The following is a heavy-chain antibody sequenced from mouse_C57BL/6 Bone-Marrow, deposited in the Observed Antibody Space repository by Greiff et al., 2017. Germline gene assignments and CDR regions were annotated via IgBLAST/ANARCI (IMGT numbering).Heavy chain of an antibody. CDR3: AKGDYDGSWFAY. D-gene: IGHD2-4*01. CDR2: IDPSDSYT. V-gene: IGHV1-69*01. Sequence: QVQLQQPGAELVMPGASVQLSCKASGYTFTSYWMHWVKQRPGQGLEWIGEIDPSDSYTNYNQKFQGKSTLTVDKSSRTAYMQLSSLTSEDSAVYYCAKGDYDGSWFAYWGQGTLVTVSA. J-gene: IGHJ3*01. CDR1: GYTFTSYW.